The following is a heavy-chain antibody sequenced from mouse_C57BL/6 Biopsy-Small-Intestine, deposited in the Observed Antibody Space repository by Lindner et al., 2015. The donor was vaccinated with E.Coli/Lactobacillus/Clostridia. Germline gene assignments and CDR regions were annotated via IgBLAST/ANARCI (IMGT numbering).Heavy chain of an antibody. V-gene: IGHV1-81*01. J-gene: IGHJ1*01. CDR1: GYTFTSYG. CDR3: ARDSSSYYYYYYGMDV. D-gene: IGHD1-1*01. CDR2: ISAYNGNT. Sequence: SVKVSCKASGYTFTSYGISWVRQAPGQGLEWMGWISAYNGNTDYAQKLQGRVTMTTDTSTSTAYMELRSLRSDDTAVYYCARDSSSYYYYYYGMDVWGQGTTVTVSS.